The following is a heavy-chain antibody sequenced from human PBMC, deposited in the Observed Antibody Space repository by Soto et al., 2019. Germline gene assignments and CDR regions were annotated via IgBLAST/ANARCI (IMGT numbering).Heavy chain of an antibody. Sequence: QVQLQESGPGLVKPSETLSLNCTVSGGPISSYYWSWIRQSPGKGLEWIGYIYYSGSTNYNPSLTSRVTISVATFKTQFSLELRSVTAADTAVYYCARGSSGWPPRFDYWGQGTLVTVSS. CDR2: IYYSGST. CDR1: GGPISSYY. D-gene: IGHD6-19*01. J-gene: IGHJ4*02. CDR3: ARGSSGWPPRFDY. V-gene: IGHV4-59*01.